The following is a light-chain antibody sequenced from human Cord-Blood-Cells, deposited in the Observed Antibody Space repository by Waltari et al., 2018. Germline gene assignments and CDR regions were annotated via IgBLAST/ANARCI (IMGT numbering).Light chain of an antibody. J-gene: IGLJ2*01. CDR1: ALPKQY. CDR3: QSADSSGTYVV. V-gene: IGLV3-25*02. CDR2: KDS. Sequence: SYELTQPPSVSVSPGQTARITCSGDALPKQYAYWYQQKPGQAPVLVIYKDSERPSGIPERFSGSSSGTTGTLTIRGVQAEDEAEYYCQSADSSGTYVVFGGGTKLTVL.